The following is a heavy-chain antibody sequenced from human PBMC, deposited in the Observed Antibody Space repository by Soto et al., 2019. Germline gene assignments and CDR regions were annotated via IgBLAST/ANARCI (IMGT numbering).Heavy chain of an antibody. CDR1: GYTFTNYA. CDR2: INAGNGDT. Sequence: ASVKVSCKASGYTFTNYAMHWVRQAPGQRLEWMGWINAGNGDTKYSQRFQGRVTITRDTSASTAYMGLSSLRSEDTAVYYCTPTGFDPWGQGTLVTVSS. V-gene: IGHV1-3*01. J-gene: IGHJ5*02. CDR3: TPTGFDP.